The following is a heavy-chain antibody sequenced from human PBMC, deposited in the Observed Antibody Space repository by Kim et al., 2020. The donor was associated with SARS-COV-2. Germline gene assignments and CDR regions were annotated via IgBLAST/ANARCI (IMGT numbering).Heavy chain of an antibody. CDR2: ISRDGGEI. CDR3: VRGQQWLIKN. J-gene: IGHJ4*02. CDR1: GFTFDDYA. V-gene: IGHV3-43*02. Sequence: GGSLRLSCAASGFTFDDYAINWVRQAPGKGLEWVSLISRDGGEIKYADSVKGRFTISRDNSKKSVYLQMNSLRSEDTALYYCVRGQQWLIKNWGEGTQVTVSS. D-gene: IGHD6-19*01.